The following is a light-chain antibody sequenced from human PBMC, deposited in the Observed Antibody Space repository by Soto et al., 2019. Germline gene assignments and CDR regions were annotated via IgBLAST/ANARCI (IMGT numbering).Light chain of an antibody. J-gene: IGLJ2*01. CDR1: SGHSSYA. Sequence: QLVLTQSPSASASLGASVKLTCTLSSGHSSYAIAWLQQQPDKGPRYLLKLNSDGSHSKGDGIPDRFSGSSSGAERYLTISSLQSEDESDYYCQTWGTGAVVFGGGTKLTVL. V-gene: IGLV4-69*01. CDR2: LNSDGSH. CDR3: QTWGTGAVV.